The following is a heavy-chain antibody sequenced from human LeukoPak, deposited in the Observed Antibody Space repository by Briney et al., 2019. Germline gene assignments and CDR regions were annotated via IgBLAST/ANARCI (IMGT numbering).Heavy chain of an antibody. CDR2: IYYSGST. Sequence: SETLSLTCTVSGGSISSGGYYWSWIRQHPGKGLEWIGYIYYSGSTYYNPSLKGRVTISVDTSKNQFPLKLSSVTAADTAVYYCARDHYYDSNWFDPWGQGTLVTVSS. J-gene: IGHJ5*02. D-gene: IGHD3-22*01. V-gene: IGHV4-31*03. CDR1: GGSISSGGYY. CDR3: ARDHYYDSNWFDP.